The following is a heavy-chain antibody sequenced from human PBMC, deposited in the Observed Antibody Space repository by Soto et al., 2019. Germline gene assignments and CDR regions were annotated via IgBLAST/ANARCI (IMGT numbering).Heavy chain of an antibody. D-gene: IGHD2-15*01. J-gene: IGHJ3*02. Sequence: AASVKVSCKASGYTFTSYGISWVRQAPGQGLEWMGWISAYNGNTNYAQKLQGRVTMTTDTSTSTAYMELRSLRSDDTAVYYCAAGGSCSGGSCYSTSDAFDIWGQGTMVTVSS. V-gene: IGHV1-18*01. CDR1: GYTFTSYG. CDR2: ISAYNGNT. CDR3: AAGGSCSGGSCYSTSDAFDI.